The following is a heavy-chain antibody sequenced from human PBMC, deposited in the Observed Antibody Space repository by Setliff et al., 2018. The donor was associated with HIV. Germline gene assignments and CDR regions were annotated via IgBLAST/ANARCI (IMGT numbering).Heavy chain of an antibody. D-gene: IGHD2-15*01. V-gene: IGHV3-7*01. Sequence: PGGSLRLSCAASGFPFSSYYMGWVRQSAGKGLEWLANINQDGSEKKYVGSGKGRFILSRDNAKNSLYLQMNSLRAEDTAVYYCSREDRVVLGNDASDIWGQGTMVTVSS. CDR3: SREDRVVLGNDASDI. CDR1: GFPFSSYY. CDR2: INQDGSEK. J-gene: IGHJ3*02.